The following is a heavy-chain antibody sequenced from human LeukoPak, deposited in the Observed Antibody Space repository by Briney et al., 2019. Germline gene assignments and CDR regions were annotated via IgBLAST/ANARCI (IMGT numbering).Heavy chain of an antibody. Sequence: GGSLRLSCAASGFTFSSYWMSWVRQAPGKGLEWVANIKQDGSEKYYVDSVKGRFTISRDNAKNSLYLQMNSLRAEDTAVYYCTSLAVVAATEWYYFDYWGQGTLVTVSS. J-gene: IGHJ4*02. D-gene: IGHD2-15*01. CDR1: GFTFSSYW. CDR2: IKQDGSEK. CDR3: TSLAVVAATEWYYFDY. V-gene: IGHV3-7*01.